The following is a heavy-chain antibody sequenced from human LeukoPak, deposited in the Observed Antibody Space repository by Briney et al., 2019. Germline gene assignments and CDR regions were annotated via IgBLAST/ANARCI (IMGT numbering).Heavy chain of an antibody. CDR2: IDTRGNT. J-gene: IGHJ4*02. D-gene: IGHD5-12*01. CDR3: ARGLVSEIPGYDFENYFEY. CDR1: GDSIYNFY. Sequence: SETLSLTCTVSGDSIYNFYWSWIRQPAEKGLEWIGRIDTRGNTRYNPSLKSRLTMSLDTSKNQFSLRLNSVTAADTAIYYCARGLVSEIPGYDFENYFEYWGQGTLVTVSS. V-gene: IGHV4-4*07.